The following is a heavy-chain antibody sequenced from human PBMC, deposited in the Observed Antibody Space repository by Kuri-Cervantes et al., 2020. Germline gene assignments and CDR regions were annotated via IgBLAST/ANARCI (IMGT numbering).Heavy chain of an antibody. V-gene: IGHV1-2*04. CDR2: INPNSGGT. Sequence: ASVKVSCKASGYTFTGYYMHWVRQAPGQGLEWMGWINPNSGGTNYAQKFQGWVTMTRDTSISTAYMELSRLRSDDTAVYYCARDAVAGTGGPNAFDNWGQGTMVTVSS. D-gene: IGHD6-19*01. CDR1: GYTFTGYY. J-gene: IGHJ3*02. CDR3: ARDAVAGTGGPNAFDN.